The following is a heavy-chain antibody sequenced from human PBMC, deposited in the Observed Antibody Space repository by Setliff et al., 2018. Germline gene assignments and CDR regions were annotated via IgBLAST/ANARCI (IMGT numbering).Heavy chain of an antibody. CDR3: ARVYGGYFQ. Sequence: SLTCTVSGDSISPYYWSWIRQPPGEGLEWVGYIYYSGSANYNPSLKSRVTISVDTSKNQFSLELSSVTAADTAVYYCARVYGGYFQWGHGALVTSPQ. D-gene: IGHD2-21*02. CDR1: GDSISPYY. V-gene: IGHV4-59*01. CDR2: IYYSGSA. J-gene: IGHJ1*01.